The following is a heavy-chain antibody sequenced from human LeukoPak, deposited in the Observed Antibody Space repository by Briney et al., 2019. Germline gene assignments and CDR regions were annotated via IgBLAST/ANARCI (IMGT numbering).Heavy chain of an antibody. J-gene: IGHJ4*02. V-gene: IGHV2-5*02. Sequence: ESGPTLVSPTQTLTLTCTFSGFSLSTSGVGVGWIRQPPGKALEWLALIYWDDDKRYSPPLKSRLTITKDTSKNQVVLTMTNMDPVDTATYYCAHHVLLWFGELLIDYWGQGTLVTVSS. CDR1: GFSLSTSGVG. CDR3: AHHVLLWFGELLIDY. CDR2: IYWDDDK. D-gene: IGHD3-10*01.